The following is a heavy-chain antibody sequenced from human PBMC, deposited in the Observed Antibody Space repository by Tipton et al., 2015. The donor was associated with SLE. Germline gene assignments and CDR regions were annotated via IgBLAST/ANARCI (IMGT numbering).Heavy chain of an antibody. Sequence: TLSLTCSVSGGSINSHYWIWIRQPPGKGLEYIGNIYLSGSTNYNPSLKSRVTISIDTSKGQVSLKLSSVPAADTAVYYCARGGVEEGLEEGDWFDSWGQGTLVTVSS. V-gene: IGHV4-59*11. D-gene: IGHD1-1*01. CDR3: ARGGVEEGLEEGDWFDS. CDR2: IYLSGST. CDR1: GGSINSHY. J-gene: IGHJ5*01.